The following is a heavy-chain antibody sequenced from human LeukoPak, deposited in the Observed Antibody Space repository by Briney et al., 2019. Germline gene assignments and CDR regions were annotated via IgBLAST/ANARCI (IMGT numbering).Heavy chain of an antibody. CDR1: GGSISSYY. D-gene: IGHD3-10*01. CDR3: ARAVGSGSFQTYYYYMDV. Sequence: SETLSLTCTVSGGSISSYYWSWIRQPAGKGLEWIGRIYTSGSTNYNPSLKSRVTMSVDTSKNQFTLKLSSVTAADTAVYYCARAVGSGSFQTYYYYMDVWGKGTTVTISS. CDR2: IYTSGST. J-gene: IGHJ6*03. V-gene: IGHV4-4*07.